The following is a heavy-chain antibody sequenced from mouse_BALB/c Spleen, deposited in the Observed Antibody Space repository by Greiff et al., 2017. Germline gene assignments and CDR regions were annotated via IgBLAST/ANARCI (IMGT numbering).Heavy chain of an antibody. CDR1: GFTFSSYT. Sequence: EVKLEESGGGLVKPGGSLKLSCAASGFTFSSYTMSWVRQTPEKRLEWVATISSGGSYTYYPDSVKGRFTISRDNAKNTLYLQMSSLKSEDTAMYYCTRDSTMGFAYWGQGTLVTVSA. J-gene: IGHJ3*01. V-gene: IGHV5-6-4*01. CDR2: ISSGGSYT. D-gene: IGHD2-1*01. CDR3: TRDSTMGFAY.